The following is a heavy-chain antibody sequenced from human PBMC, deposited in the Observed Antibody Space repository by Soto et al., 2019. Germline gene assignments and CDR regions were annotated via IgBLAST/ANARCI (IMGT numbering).Heavy chain of an antibody. Sequence: ASVQVSCKASGYSFTAYFMHWVRQAPGQGLEWMGIAHPSGGNTNYAQKFQGRVTMTWDTSTTTVYMELSSLRSDDTAVYYCARAPYSSSSFCFDYWGQGTPVTLSS. CDR3: ARAPYSSSSFCFDY. CDR1: GYSFTAYF. J-gene: IGHJ4*02. D-gene: IGHD6-6*01. CDR2: AHPSGGNT. V-gene: IGHV1-46*01.